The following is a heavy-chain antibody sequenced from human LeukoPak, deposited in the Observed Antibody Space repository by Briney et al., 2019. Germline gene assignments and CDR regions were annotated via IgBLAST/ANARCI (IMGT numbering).Heavy chain of an antibody. Sequence: SETLSLTCAVYGGSFSGYYWSWIRQPPGKGLEWIGEINHSGSTNYNPSLKSRVTISVDTSKNQFSLKLSSVTAADTAVYYCASTWYCSSTSCNWSDPWGQGTLVTVSS. CDR1: GGSFSGYY. CDR3: ASTWYCSSTSCNWSDP. CDR2: INHSGST. V-gene: IGHV4-34*01. J-gene: IGHJ5*02. D-gene: IGHD2-2*01.